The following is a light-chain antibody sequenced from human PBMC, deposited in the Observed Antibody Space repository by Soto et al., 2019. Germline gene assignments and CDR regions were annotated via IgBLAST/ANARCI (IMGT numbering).Light chain of an antibody. V-gene: IGKV3-20*01. CDR1: QSVGSNF. CDR2: NAS. J-gene: IGKJ1*01. CDR3: QQYGSSPRT. Sequence: EIVLTQSPGTLSLSPGERATLSCRASQSVGSNFLAWYQQKPGQAPRLLIYNASNRATGIPDRFSGSGSGTDFTLTISRLEPEDFAVYYCQQYGSSPRTLGQGTKVEIK.